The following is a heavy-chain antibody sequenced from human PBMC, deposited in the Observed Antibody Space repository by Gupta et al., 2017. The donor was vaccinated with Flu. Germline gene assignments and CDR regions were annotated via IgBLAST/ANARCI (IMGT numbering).Heavy chain of an antibody. Sequence: MSWVRQAPGKGLEWVSAISGSGGSTYYADSVKGRFTISRDNSKNTLYLQMNSLRAEDTAVYYCAKEGRAAAGPYYFDYWGQGTLVTVSS. CDR3: AKEGRAAAGPYYFDY. CDR2: ISGSGGST. D-gene: IGHD6-13*01. J-gene: IGHJ4*02. V-gene: IGHV3-23*01.